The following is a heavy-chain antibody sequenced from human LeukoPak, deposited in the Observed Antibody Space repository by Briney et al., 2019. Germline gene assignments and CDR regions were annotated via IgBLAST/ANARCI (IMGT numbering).Heavy chain of an antibody. CDR1: GFTFSSYA. Sequence: QPGGSLRLSCAASGFTFSSYAMSWVRQAPGKGLEWVSAISGSGGSTYYADSVKGRFTISRDNSKNTLYLQMNSLRAEDTAVYYCAKAARRGFDSSGYPFDYWGQGTLVTVSS. CDR2: ISGSGGST. J-gene: IGHJ4*02. V-gene: IGHV3-23*01. CDR3: AKAARRGFDSSGYPFDY. D-gene: IGHD3-22*01.